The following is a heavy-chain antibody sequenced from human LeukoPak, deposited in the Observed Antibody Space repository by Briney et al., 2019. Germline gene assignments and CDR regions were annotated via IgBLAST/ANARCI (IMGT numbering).Heavy chain of an antibody. J-gene: IGHJ4*02. V-gene: IGHV3-74*01. CDR1: GFTFSSYW. CDR3: ARDILYDGNAY. Sequence: QPGGSLRPSCAASGFTFSSYWMHWVRQAPGKGLVWVSRINGDGSTTSYADSVKGRFTISRDNAKNTLYLQMNSLRAEDTAVYYCARDILYDGNAYWGQGTLVTVSS. CDR2: INGDGSTT. D-gene: IGHD4-23*01.